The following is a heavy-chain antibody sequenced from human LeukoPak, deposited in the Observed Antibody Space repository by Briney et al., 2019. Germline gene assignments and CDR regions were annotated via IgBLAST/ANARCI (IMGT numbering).Heavy chain of an antibody. CDR1: GGSISSGSYY. D-gene: IGHD1-1*01. CDR2: IYTSGST. CDR3: ARGGGVEHYYYYMDV. Sequence: PSQTLSLTCTVSGGSISSGSYYWSWIRQPAGKGLEWIGRIYTSGSTNYNPSLKSRVTISVDTSKNQFSLKLSSVTAADTAVYYCARGGGVEHYYYYMDVWGKGTTVTISS. J-gene: IGHJ6*03. V-gene: IGHV4-61*02.